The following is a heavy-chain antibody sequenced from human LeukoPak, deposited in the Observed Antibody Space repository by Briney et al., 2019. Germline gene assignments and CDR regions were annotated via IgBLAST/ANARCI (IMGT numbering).Heavy chain of an antibody. Sequence: PGGSLRLSCAASGFTFDDYAMHWVRQAPGKGLEWVSGISRNSGSIGYADSVKGRFTISRDNAKNSLYLQMNSLRAEDTALYYCAKDGRVDYYGSGSYFDYWGQGTLVTVSS. V-gene: IGHV3-9*01. CDR2: ISRNSGSI. CDR1: GFTFDDYA. J-gene: IGHJ4*02. CDR3: AKDGRVDYYGSGSYFDY. D-gene: IGHD3-10*01.